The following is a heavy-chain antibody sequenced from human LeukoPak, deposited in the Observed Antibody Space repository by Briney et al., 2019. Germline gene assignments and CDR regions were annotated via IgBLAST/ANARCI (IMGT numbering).Heavy chain of an antibody. V-gene: IGHV3-72*01. CDR3: VRVAYTSDWHFDY. CDR2: SRNRARGYTT. D-gene: IGHD6-19*01. CDR1: GFTFSDHY. Sequence: PGGSLRLSCAASGFTFSDHYMDWVRQAPGKGLEGVCRSRNRARGYTTDYATSVRGRFTISRDDSQNSLYLQMRSLKTEDTAVYHCVRVAYTSDWHFDYWGQGTLVTVSS. J-gene: IGHJ4*02.